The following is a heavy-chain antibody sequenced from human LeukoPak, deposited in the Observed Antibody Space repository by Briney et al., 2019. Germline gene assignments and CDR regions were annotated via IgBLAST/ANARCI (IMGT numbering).Heavy chain of an antibody. V-gene: IGHV3-7*01. CDR3: AKGSRWENEYYFDY. CDR2: IKQDGSEK. J-gene: IGHJ4*02. D-gene: IGHD1-26*01. CDR1: GFTFSSYW. Sequence: PGGSLRLSCAGSGFTFSSYWMSWVRQAPGKGLEWVANIKQDGSEKYHVDSVRGRFTISRDNAKNSLYLQMNSLRAEDTAVYYCAKGSRWENEYYFDYRGQGTLVTVSS.